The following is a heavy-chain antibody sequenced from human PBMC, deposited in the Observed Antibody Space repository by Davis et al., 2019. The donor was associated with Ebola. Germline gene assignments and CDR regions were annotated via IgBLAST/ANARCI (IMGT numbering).Heavy chain of an antibody. CDR2: IWYDGSNK. Sequence: GESLKISCAASGFTFSSYGMHWVRQAPGKGLEWVAVIWYDGSNKYYADSVKGRLTISRDNSKNTLYLQMNSLRAEDTAVYYCARDRDSSSWYIDYWGQGTLVTVSS. CDR3: ARDRDSSSWYIDY. D-gene: IGHD6-13*01. J-gene: IGHJ4*02. CDR1: GFTFSSYG. V-gene: IGHV3-30*19.